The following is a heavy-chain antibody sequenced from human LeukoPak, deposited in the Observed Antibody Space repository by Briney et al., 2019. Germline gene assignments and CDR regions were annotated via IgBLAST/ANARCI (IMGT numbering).Heavy chain of an antibody. V-gene: IGHV4-4*09. CDR2: IYTSGST. J-gene: IGHJ4*02. CDR1: GGSISSYY. D-gene: IGHD2-2*01. Sequence: SETLSLTCTVSGGSISSYYWSWIRQPPGKGLEWIGYIYTSGSTNYNPSLKSRVTISVDTSKNQFSLKLSSVTAADTAVYYCASHERTSRGYQPLVFRYWGQGTLVTVSS. CDR3: ASHERTSRGYQPLVFRY.